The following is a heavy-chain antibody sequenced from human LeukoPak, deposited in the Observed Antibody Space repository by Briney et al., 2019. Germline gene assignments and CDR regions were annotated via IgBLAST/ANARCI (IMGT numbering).Heavy chain of an antibody. CDR2: IYHSGST. V-gene: IGHV4-38-2*02. D-gene: IGHD2-2*01. CDR1: GYSISSGYY. Sequence: SETLPLTCTVSGYSISSGYYWGWIRQPPGKGLEWIGSIYHSGSTYYNPSLKSRVTISVDTSKNQFSLKLSSVTAADTAVYYCARVGGSTSLHFDYWGQGTLVTVSS. J-gene: IGHJ4*02. CDR3: ARVGGSTSLHFDY.